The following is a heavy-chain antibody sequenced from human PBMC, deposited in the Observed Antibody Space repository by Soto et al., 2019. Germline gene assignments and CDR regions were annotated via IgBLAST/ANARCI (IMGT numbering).Heavy chain of an antibody. CDR1: GGSISSGGYY. J-gene: IGHJ5*02. Sequence: QVQLQESGPGLVKPSQTLSLTCTVSGGSISSGGYYWSWIRQHPGKGLDWIGYIYYSGSTYYNPSLTSRVTISVDTSKNQFSLKLSSVTAAATAVYYCARDVNSGSSLGWFDPWGQGTLVTVSS. CDR3: ARDVNSGSSLGWFDP. CDR2: IYYSGST. D-gene: IGHD1-26*01. V-gene: IGHV4-31*03.